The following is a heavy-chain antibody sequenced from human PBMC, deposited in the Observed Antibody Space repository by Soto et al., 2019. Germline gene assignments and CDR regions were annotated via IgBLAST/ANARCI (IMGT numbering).Heavy chain of an antibody. V-gene: IGHV4-39*01. Sequence: SETLSLICTVSGGSISSSSYYWGWIRQPPGKGLEWIGSIYYSGSTYYNPSLKSRVTISVDTSKNQFSLKLSSVTAADTAVYYCARAPGDYDSSGYYRVDYGMDVWGQGATVTVSS. J-gene: IGHJ6*02. CDR1: GGSISSSSYY. D-gene: IGHD3-22*01. CDR3: ARAPGDYDSSGYYRVDYGMDV. CDR2: IYYSGST.